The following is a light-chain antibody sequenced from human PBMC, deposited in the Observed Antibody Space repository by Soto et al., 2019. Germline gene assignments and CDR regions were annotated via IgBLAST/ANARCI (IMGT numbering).Light chain of an antibody. J-gene: IGKJ4*01. CDR1: QSISSW. CDR2: KAS. V-gene: IGKV1-5*03. Sequence: DIQMTQSPSTLSASVGDRVTITCRAGQSISSWLAWYQQKPGKAPNFLIYKASSLESGVPSRFSGSGSGTEFTLTISSLQPDDFATYYCQQYKSYPVTFGGGTKVEIK. CDR3: QQYKSYPVT.